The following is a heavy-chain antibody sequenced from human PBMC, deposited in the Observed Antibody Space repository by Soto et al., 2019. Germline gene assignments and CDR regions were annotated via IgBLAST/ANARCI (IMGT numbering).Heavy chain of an antibody. D-gene: IGHD2-2*01. CDR2: IYYSGST. CDR1: GGSISSYY. V-gene: IGHV4-59*08. Sequence: QVQLQESGPGLVKPSETLSLTCTVSGGSISSYYWSWIRQPPGKGLEWIGYIYYSGSTNYNPSLKSRVTISVDTSKNQFSLKLSSVTAADTAVYYCARHCSSTSWYDAFDIWGQGTMVTVSS. CDR3: ARHCSSTSWYDAFDI. J-gene: IGHJ3*02.